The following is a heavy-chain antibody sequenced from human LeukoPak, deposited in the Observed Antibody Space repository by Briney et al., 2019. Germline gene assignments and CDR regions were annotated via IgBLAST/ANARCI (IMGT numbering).Heavy chain of an antibody. J-gene: IGHJ4*02. CDR3: ARDVPFDY. V-gene: IGHV4-34*01. Sequence: SETLSLTCTVSDGSISSYYWSWIRQPPGKGLEWIGEINHSGSTNYNPSLKSRVTISVDTSKNQFSLKLSSVTAADTAVYYCARDVPFDYWGQGTLVTVSS. CDR2: INHSGST. CDR1: DGSISSYY.